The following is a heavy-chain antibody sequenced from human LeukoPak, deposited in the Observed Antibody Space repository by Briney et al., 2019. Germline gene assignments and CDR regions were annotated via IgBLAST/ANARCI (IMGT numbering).Heavy chain of an antibody. Sequence: GALRLSCAASGFTFSSYAMSWVRRAPGKGLEWVSAISGSGGSTYYADSVKGRFTISGDNSKNTLYLQMNSLRAEDTAVYYCAKDPGYSSGWFDYWGQGTLVTVSS. D-gene: IGHD6-19*01. CDR3: AKDPGYSSGWFDY. J-gene: IGHJ4*02. CDR2: ISGSGGST. V-gene: IGHV3-23*01. CDR1: GFTFSSYA.